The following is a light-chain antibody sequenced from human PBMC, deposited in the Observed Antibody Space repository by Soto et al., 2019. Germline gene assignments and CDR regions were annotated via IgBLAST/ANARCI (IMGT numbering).Light chain of an antibody. CDR1: SSDVGTYNF. Sequence: QSALTQPRSVSGSPGQSITISCTGTSSDVGTYNFVSWYQQHSGKAPKLIIYDVTKRPSGVPDRFSGSKSGNTASLTISGLQAEDEADYYCCSYTGSRALVFGGGTKLTVL. CDR2: DVT. CDR3: CSYTGSRALV. V-gene: IGLV2-11*01. J-gene: IGLJ2*01.